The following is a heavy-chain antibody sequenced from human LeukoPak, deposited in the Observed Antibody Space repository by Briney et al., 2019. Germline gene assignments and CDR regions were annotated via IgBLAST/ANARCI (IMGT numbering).Heavy chain of an antibody. V-gene: IGHV4-59*01. D-gene: IGHD1-26*01. J-gene: IGHJ4*02. Sequence: SETLSLTCTVSGCSITSYYWSWIRQPPGKGLEWIGYIHYSGSTNYNPSLKSRVTISVDTSKNQFSLKLNSVTAADTAVYYCARDVGATPGYFDYWGQGTLVTVSS. CDR2: IHYSGST. CDR3: ARDVGATPGYFDY. CDR1: GCSITSYY.